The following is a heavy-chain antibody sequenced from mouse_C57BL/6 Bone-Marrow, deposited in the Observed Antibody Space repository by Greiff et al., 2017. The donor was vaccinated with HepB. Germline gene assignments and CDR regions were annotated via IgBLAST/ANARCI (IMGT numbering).Heavy chain of an antibody. Sequence: VQLKESGPGLVKPSQSLSLTCSVTGYSFTSGYYWNWIRQFPGNKLEWMGYISNDGSNNYNPSLKNRTSITRDTSKHQFFLKLNTVTTEDAATYDCEREGSSYVAWFAYWGQGTLVTVS. J-gene: IGHJ3*01. CDR2: ISNDGSN. V-gene: IGHV3-6*01. D-gene: IGHD1-1*01. CDR3: EREGSSYVAWFAY. CDR1: GYSFTSGYY.